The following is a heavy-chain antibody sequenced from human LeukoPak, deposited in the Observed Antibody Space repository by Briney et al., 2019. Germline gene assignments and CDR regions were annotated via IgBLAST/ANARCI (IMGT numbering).Heavy chain of an antibody. CDR3: ARDSGTTGEVKFDP. CDR1: GYSISSDYN. Sequence: SETLSLTCTVTGYSISSDYNWGWIRQPPGKGLEWIGSIYHSGSTYYNPSLKSRVTMSVDTSKNQFSLKLSSVTAADTAVYYCARDSGTTGEVKFDPWGQGTLVTVSS. V-gene: IGHV4-38-2*02. CDR2: IYHSGST. D-gene: IGHD3-10*01. J-gene: IGHJ5*02.